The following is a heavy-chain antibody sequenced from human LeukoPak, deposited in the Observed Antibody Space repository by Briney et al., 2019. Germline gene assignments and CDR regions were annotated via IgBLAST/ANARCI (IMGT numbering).Heavy chain of an antibody. D-gene: IGHD1-26*01. CDR2: IYSSGST. CDR3: ARGGNYWPQWWFDP. V-gene: IGHV4-4*07. CDR1: GGSISSYY. Sequence: PSETLSLTCTVSGGSISSYYWNWIRQPAGKGLEWIGRIYSSGSTNYNPSLKSRVTMSVDTSKNQFSLNLNSVTPADTAVYYCARGGNYWPQWWFDPWGRGTLVSVSS. J-gene: IGHJ5*02.